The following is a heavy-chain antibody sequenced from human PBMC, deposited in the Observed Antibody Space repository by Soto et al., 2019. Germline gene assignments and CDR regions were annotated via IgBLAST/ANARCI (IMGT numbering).Heavy chain of an antibody. CDR1: GYSFTSYY. CDR2: INPSGGST. V-gene: IGHV1-46*03. Sequence: ASVKVSCKASGYSFTSYYIHWVRQAPGQGLEWMGLINPSGGSTNYAQKFQGRLTMTRDTSTSTVYMELSTLTSEDTAVHYCARRRDAYTSFDYWGQGTLVTVSS. J-gene: IGHJ4*02. CDR3: ARRRDAYTSFDY. D-gene: IGHD2-2*01.